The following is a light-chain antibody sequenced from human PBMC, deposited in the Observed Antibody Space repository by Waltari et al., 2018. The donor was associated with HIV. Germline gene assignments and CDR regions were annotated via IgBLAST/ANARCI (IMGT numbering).Light chain of an antibody. CDR2: NDS. Sequence: SYELTQPLSVSVALGQTATTTCGGRSIGTKDVHWYRQKPGQAPELVIFNDSKRPSGIPGRFLGSKSTNTATLTITGAQVGDEADYYCQVWVNSVVFGGGTMLTVL. CDR1: SIGTKD. J-gene: IGLJ3*02. V-gene: IGLV3-9*01. CDR3: QVWVNSVV.